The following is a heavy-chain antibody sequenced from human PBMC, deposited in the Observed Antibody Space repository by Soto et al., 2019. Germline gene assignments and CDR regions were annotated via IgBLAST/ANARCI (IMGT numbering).Heavy chain of an antibody. V-gene: IGHV4-34*01. J-gene: IGHJ4*02. CDR3: GRHRGGYVHVCFYFDY. CDR1: GGSFSGYY. CDR2: INHSGST. Sequence: SETLSLTCAVYGGSFSGYYWSWIRQPPGKGLEWIGEINHSGSTNYNPSLKSRVTISVDTSKNQFSLKLSSVTAADTAVYYCGRHRGGYVHVCFYFDYWGQGTLVTVSS. D-gene: IGHD5-12*01.